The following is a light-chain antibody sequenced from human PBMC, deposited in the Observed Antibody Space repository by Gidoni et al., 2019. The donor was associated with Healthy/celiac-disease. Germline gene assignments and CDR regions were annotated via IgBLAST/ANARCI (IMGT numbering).Light chain of an antibody. V-gene: IGKV2-30*01. J-gene: IGKJ4*01. CDR3: MQGTHWPPFLT. Sequence: VVMSQSPPSTLVTLGQPASLSCRSSQSLLYSDGNTYLNWFQQRPVQSPRRLIYKVSTRDSWVPDRFSGSRSGTDFTLKISKVEAENVEVYYCMQGTHWPPFLTFGGGTRVEIK. CDR2: KVS. CDR1: QSLLYSDGNTY.